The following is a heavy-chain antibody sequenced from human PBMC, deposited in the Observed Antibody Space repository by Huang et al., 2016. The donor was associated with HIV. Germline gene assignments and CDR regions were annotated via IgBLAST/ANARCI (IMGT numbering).Heavy chain of an antibody. CDR1: GYNFLNYW. Sequence: EVRLVQSGSEVKKPGESLKISCRASGYNFLNYWVGWVRQMPGKGLEWMGIIYPADSETKYSPYFQGQVTFVVDKSTDTTYLQWSGLRASDTAIYYCARRRETGGTYDWYYAMDVWGQGTTVTVAS. CDR2: IYPADSET. D-gene: IGHD2-21*01. J-gene: IGHJ6*02. CDR3: ARRRETGGTYDWYYAMDV. V-gene: IGHV5-51*01.